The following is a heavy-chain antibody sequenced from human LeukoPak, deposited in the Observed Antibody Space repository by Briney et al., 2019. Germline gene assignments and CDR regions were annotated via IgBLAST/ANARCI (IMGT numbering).Heavy chain of an antibody. CDR2: VSDSRDV. Sequence: GGSLRLSCAASGFTFSTYTMNWVRQAPGKGLEWVSTVSDSRDVNYSDSVKGRFTISRDNARNSLYLQMNSLRDEDTAVYYCTRDGLHTAHFDYWGQGTLVTVSS. CDR1: GFTFSTYT. D-gene: IGHD5-18*01. V-gene: IGHV3-48*02. J-gene: IGHJ4*02. CDR3: TRDGLHTAHFDY.